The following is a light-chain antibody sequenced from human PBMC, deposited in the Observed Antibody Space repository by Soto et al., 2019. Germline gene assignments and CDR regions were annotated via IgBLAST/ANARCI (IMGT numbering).Light chain of an antibody. J-gene: IGKJ1*01. CDR2: GAS. CDR1: QSAGGSY. V-gene: IGKV3-20*01. Sequence: EIVLTQSPGTLSLSPGKRATLSCRASQSAGGSYLAWYQQKPGQAPRLLIYGASIRATGIPDRFSGSGSGTDFTLTITRLEPEDFAVYYCQQYGSSPRTFGQGTKVEIK. CDR3: QQYGSSPRT.